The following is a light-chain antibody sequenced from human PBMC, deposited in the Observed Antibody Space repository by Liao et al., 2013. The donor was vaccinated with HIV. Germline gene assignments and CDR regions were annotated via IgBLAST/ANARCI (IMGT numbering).Light chain of an antibody. V-gene: IGLV3-1*01. Sequence: SYVVTQPPSVSVSPGQTATITCSGDKLGEKYASWYQQKPGQSPVLVIYEDTKRPSGIPGRFSGSNSGNTATLTISRVEAGDEADYYCQVWDSSSDQGYVFGTGTKVTVL. CDR3: QVWDSSSDQGYV. CDR2: EDT. CDR1: KLGEKY. J-gene: IGLJ1*01.